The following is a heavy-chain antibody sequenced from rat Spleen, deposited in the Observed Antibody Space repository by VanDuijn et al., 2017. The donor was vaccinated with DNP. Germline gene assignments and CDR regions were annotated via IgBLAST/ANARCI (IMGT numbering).Heavy chain of an antibody. CDR2: IRSDGGAS. V-gene: IGHV5-22*01. D-gene: IGHD1-4*01. CDR3: ARHVLPLRVWDY. J-gene: IGHJ2*01. CDR1: GFTFSDYY. Sequence: EVQLVESGGGLVQPGRSLKLSCAASGFTFSDYYMTWVRRAPTKGLEWVAYIRSDGGASFYGDSVKGRFTIARDNAKRTLYLQMNSLRSEDMTTYYCARHVLPLRVWDYWGQGVMVTVSS.